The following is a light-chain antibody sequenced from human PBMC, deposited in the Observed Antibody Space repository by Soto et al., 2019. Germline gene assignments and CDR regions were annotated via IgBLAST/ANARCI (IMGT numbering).Light chain of an antibody. CDR2: WAS. CDR3: QQYYTNALT. J-gene: IGKJ4*01. V-gene: IGKV4-1*01. Sequence: DIVMTQSPDSLAVSLGERATINCKSSQSVLYSSNNKNYLAWYQQKPGQPPKLLIYWASTRESGVPDRFSGSGSGTEFTLTISSLQAEDVAVYYCQQYYTNALTFGGGNKVGLK. CDR1: QSVLYSSNNKNY.